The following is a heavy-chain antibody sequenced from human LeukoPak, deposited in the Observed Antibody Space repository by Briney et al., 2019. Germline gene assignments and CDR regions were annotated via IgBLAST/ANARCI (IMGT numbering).Heavy chain of an antibody. D-gene: IGHD4-17*01. J-gene: IGHJ5*02. Sequence: ASVKVSCKASGYTFTSYFMHWVRQAPGQGLEWMGIIIPSSGSTTYAQQFQGRVTMTRDTSTSTVYMELSSLRSEDTAVYYCARGFDYGDREDWFDPWGQGTLVTVSS. V-gene: IGHV1-46*01. CDR3: ARGFDYGDREDWFDP. CDR1: GYTFTSYF. CDR2: IIPSSGST.